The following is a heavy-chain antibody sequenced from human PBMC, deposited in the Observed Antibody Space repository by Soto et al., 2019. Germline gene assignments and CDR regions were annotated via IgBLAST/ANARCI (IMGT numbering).Heavy chain of an antibody. Sequence: QVQLQESGPGLVKPSETLSLTCTVSGGSIRSYYWSWIRQPPGKGLEWIGYIYYSGSTNYNPSLKSRVTISVDTSKNQFSLKLSSVTAADTAVYYCARAIRGSYLRYFDYWGQGTLVTVSS. D-gene: IGHD1-26*01. J-gene: IGHJ4*02. CDR1: GGSIRSYY. CDR2: IYYSGST. V-gene: IGHV4-59*01. CDR3: ARAIRGSYLRYFDY.